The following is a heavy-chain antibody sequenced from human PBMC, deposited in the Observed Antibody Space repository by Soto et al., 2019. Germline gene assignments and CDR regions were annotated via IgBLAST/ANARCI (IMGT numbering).Heavy chain of an antibody. Sequence: QITLKESGPPLVKPTQTITLTCTFSGFSLSTGGVGVGWIRQPPGKALEWLELIYWDDDKGYSPSLKSRQTGTMDSSRGLVVLTMTNINPVDPAAYYCVLSDCVGYCLRCFSSHYYYAIDFWGQGTKV. CDR1: GFSLSTGGVG. CDR2: IYWDDDK. D-gene: IGHD2-21*02. CDR3: VLSDCVGYCLRCFSSHYYYAIDF. V-gene: IGHV2-5*02. J-gene: IGHJ6*02.